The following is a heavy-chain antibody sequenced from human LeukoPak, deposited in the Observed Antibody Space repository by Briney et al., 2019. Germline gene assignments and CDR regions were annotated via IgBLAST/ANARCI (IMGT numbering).Heavy chain of an antibody. Sequence: SETLSLTCTVSGGSISSTIYYWGWIRQPPGKGLECIGSIYHSGTTYDNPSLKSRVAISVDTSKNQFSLKLSSVTAADTAVYYCARLTVATRDRHFDYWGQGTLVTVSS. D-gene: IGHD5-12*01. V-gene: IGHV4-39*01. J-gene: IGHJ4*02. CDR1: GGSISSTIYY. CDR3: ARLTVATRDRHFDY. CDR2: IYHSGTT.